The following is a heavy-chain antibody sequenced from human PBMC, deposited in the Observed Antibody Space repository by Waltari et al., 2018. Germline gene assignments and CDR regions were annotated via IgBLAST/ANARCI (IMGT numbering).Heavy chain of an antibody. J-gene: IGHJ4*02. CDR3: ARDLERRIAADDY. V-gene: IGHV1-2*06. Sequence: QVQLVQSGAEVKKPGASVKVSCKASGYTFTGYYMHWVRQAPGQGLEWMGRINPKSGGTKYAQKFQGRVTMTRDTSSSTAYMELSRLRSDDTAVYYCARDLERRIAADDYWGQGTLVTVSS. D-gene: IGHD6-13*01. CDR2: INPKSGGT. CDR1: GYTFTGYY.